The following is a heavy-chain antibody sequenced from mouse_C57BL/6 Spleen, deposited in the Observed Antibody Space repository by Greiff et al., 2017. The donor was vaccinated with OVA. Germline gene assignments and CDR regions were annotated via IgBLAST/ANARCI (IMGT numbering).Heavy chain of an antibody. V-gene: IGHV1-55*01. J-gene: IGHJ3*01. Sequence: QVQLQQPGAELVKPGASVKMSCKASGYTFTSYWITWVKQRPGQGLEWIGDIYPGSGSTNYNEKFKSKATLTVGTSSSTAYMQLSSLTSEDSAVYYCARSIYDGYPFAYWGQGTLVTVSA. CDR2: IYPGSGST. D-gene: IGHD2-3*01. CDR1: GYTFTSYW. CDR3: ARSIYDGYPFAY.